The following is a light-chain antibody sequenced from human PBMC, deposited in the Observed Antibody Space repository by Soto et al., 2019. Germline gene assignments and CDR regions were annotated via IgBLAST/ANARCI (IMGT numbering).Light chain of an antibody. CDR2: TAS. Sequence: IQMTQSPSTLSASVGDRVAITCRASQSIGIWLAWYQQKPGKAPRFLIYTASTLESGVPSRFSGSGSVTEFTLTISSLQPDYFATYYCQQYKDYSWTFGQGTNVEVK. CDR3: QQYKDYSWT. V-gene: IGKV1-5*03. J-gene: IGKJ1*01. CDR1: QSIGIW.